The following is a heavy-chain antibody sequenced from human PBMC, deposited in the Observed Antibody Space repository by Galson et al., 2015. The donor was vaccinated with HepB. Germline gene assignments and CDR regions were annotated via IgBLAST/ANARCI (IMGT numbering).Heavy chain of an antibody. CDR1: GFTVSSNY. CDR3: AREGKGDYYGSGSYYEDY. CDR2: IYSGGST. V-gene: IGHV3-66*01. J-gene: IGHJ4*02. Sequence: SLRLSCAASGFTVSSNYMSWVRQAPGKGLEWVSVIYSGGSTYYADSVKGRFTISRDNSKNTLYLQMNSLRAEDTAVYYCAREGKGDYYGSGSYYEDYWGQGTLVTVSS. D-gene: IGHD3-10*01.